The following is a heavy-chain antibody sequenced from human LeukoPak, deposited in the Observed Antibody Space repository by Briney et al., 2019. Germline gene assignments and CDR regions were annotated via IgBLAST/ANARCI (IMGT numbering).Heavy chain of an antibody. D-gene: IGHD5-12*01. J-gene: IGHJ5*02. CDR3: ARHWLRANHWFDP. V-gene: IGHV4-59*08. CDR2: IYYSGST. CDR1: GGSISSYY. Sequence: SETLSLTCTVSGGSISSYYWSLIRQPPGKGLEWIGYIYYSGSTNYNPSLKSRVTISVDTSKNQFSLKLSSVTAADTAVYYCARHWLRANHWFDPWGQGTLVTVSS.